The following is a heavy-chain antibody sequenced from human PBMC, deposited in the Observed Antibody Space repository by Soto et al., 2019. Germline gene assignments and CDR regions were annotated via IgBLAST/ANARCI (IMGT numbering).Heavy chain of an antibody. D-gene: IGHD6-6*01. J-gene: IGHJ5*02. CDR3: ARKYSSSGFDP. CDR2: INAGNGNT. CDR1: GYTFTSYA. Sequence: ASVKVSCKASGYTFTSYAMHWVRQAPGQRLEWMGWINAGNGNTKYSQKLQGRVTITRDTSASTAYMELSSLRSEDTAVYYCARKYSSSGFDPWGQGTLVTVSS. V-gene: IGHV1-3*01.